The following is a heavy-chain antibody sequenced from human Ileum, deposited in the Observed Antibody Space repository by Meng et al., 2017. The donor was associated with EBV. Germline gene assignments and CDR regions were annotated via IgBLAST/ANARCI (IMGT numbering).Heavy chain of an antibody. J-gene: IGHJ5*01. D-gene: IGHD6-13*01. CDR1: DYSCTVYF. CDR3: AKAQYSSNEHWFDS. Sequence: QLGATRAEVKKPGASVKVSCKASDYSCTVYFIHWVRQAPGEGLEWMGSLNPNAGGTNYAQKFQDRVTMTRDTSISTAYMELSSLTSDDTALYYCAKAQYSSNEHWFDSWGQGSLVTVSS. CDR2: LNPNAGGT. V-gene: IGHV1-2*02.